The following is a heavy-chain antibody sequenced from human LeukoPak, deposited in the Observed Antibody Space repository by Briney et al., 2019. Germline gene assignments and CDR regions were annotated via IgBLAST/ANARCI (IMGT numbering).Heavy chain of an antibody. D-gene: IGHD4-11*01. CDR1: GFTFSSCS. CDR2: ISSGSSYI. CDR3: VTTVTTRYFDY. J-gene: IGHJ4*02. Sequence: PGGSLRLSCAASGFTFSSCSMNWVRQAPGKGLEWVSSISSGSSYIYYADSVKGRFTISRDNAESSLSLQMNGLRAEDTAVYYCVTTVTTRYFDYWGQGTLVTVSS. V-gene: IGHV3-21*01.